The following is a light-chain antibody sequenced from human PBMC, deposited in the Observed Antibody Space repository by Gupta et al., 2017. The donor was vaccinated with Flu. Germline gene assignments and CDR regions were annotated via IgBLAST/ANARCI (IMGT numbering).Light chain of an antibody. J-gene: IGLJ3*02. CDR1: SSDVGRYNF. Sequence: SVTISCTGPSSDVGRYNFVSWNRPHPHRPHKLIICYVTKRPSWVPDRFSGSKSSNTASLTISELQPDDEDDYFCCTYAGTNTWLFGGGTTLTVL. CDR3: CTYAGTNTWL. CDR2: YVT. V-gene: IGLV2-11*01.